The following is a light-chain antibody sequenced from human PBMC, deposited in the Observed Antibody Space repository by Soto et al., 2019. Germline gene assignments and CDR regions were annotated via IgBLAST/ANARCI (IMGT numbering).Light chain of an antibody. Sequence: DIVMTQSPDSLAVSLGERATINCKSSQSVLSSSDSKNYLAWHQQKPGQPPKLLIYWASTRESGVPERFSGSGSGTDFALTISSLQAEDVAVYYCQQYYSNPITFGQGTRLEIK. CDR3: QQYYSNPIT. V-gene: IGKV4-1*01. CDR1: QSVLSSSDSKNY. CDR2: WAS. J-gene: IGKJ5*01.